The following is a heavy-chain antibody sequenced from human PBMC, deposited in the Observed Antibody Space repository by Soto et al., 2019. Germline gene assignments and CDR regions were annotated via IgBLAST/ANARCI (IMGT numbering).Heavy chain of an antibody. Sequence: GGSQRLSCAASGFTFSSYGMHWVRQAPGKGLEWVAVISYDGSNKYYADSVKGRFTISRDNSKNTLYLQMNSLRAEDTAVYYCAKDEVRELRFLPNQVDYWGQGTLDTVSS. D-gene: IGHD1-26*01. CDR3: AKDEVRELRFLPNQVDY. V-gene: IGHV3-30*18. CDR1: GFTFSSYG. CDR2: ISYDGSNK. J-gene: IGHJ4*02.